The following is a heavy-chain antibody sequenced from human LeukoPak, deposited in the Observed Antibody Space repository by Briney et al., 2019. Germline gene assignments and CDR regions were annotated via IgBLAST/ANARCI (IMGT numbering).Heavy chain of an antibody. CDR1: GFTFSSYE. CDR2: IKQDGSEK. CDR3: ARVLLLAPDY. Sequence: GGSLRLSCAASGFTFSSYEMNWVRQAPGKGLEWVANIKQDGSEKYYVDSVKGRFTISRDNAKNSLYLQMNSLRAEDTAVYYCARVLLLAPDYWGQGTLVTVSS. V-gene: IGHV3-7*01. J-gene: IGHJ4*02.